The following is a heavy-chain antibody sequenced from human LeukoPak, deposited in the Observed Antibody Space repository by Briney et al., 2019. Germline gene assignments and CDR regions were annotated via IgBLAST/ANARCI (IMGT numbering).Heavy chain of an antibody. CDR2: IYYSGST. D-gene: IGHD6-13*01. J-gene: IGHJ4*02. V-gene: IGHV4-4*02. Sequence: PSETLSLTCAVSGDSISKSNWWSWVRQTPGKGLEWIGSIYYSGSTYYNPSLKSLKSRVSISVDTSKNQVSLKLKSVTAADTAVYYCARDRQQLVRGDYFDYWGQGTLVTVSS. CDR1: GDSISKSNW. CDR3: ARDRQQLVRGDYFDY.